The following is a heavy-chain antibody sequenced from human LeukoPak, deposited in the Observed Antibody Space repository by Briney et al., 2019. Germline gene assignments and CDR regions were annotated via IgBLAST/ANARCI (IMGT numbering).Heavy chain of an antibody. J-gene: IGHJ4*02. CDR3: ARPNYYDSSGYYFDY. CDR1: SYIFTSYW. D-gene: IGHD3-22*01. Sequence: GASLQISCKGSSYIFTSYWIGWVRPLPGKDLEWMGIIYPGDSDTRYSPSFQGQVTISADKSISTAYLQWSSLKASDTAMYYCARPNYYDSSGYYFDYWGQGTLVTVSS. CDR2: IYPGDSDT. V-gene: IGHV5-51*01.